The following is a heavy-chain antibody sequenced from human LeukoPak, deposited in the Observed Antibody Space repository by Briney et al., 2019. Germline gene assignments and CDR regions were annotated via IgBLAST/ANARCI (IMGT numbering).Heavy chain of an antibody. CDR1: GITLSNYG. D-gene: IGHD6-19*01. CDR3: ARDLGSGWYGELDY. V-gene: IGHV3-23*01. J-gene: IGHJ4*02. CDR2: ISGSGGST. Sequence: PGGSLRLSCAVSGITLSNYGMSWVRQAPGKGLEWVAGISGSGGSTNYADSVKGRFTISRDNPKNTLYLQMNSLRAEDTAVYYCARDLGSGWYGELDYWGQGTLVTVSS.